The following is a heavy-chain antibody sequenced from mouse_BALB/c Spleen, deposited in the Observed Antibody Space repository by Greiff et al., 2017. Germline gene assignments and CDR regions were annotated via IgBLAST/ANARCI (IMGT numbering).Heavy chain of an antibody. V-gene: IGHV14-3*02. J-gene: IGHJ1*01. CDR1: GFNIKDTY. Sequence: EVQLQQSGAELVKPGASVKLSCTASGFNIKDTYMHWVKQRPEQGLEWIGRIDPANGNTKYDPKFQGKATITADTSSNTAYLQLSSLTSEDTAVYYCAREYGKGWYFDVWGAGTTVTVSS. D-gene: IGHD2-10*02. CDR2: IDPANGNT. CDR3: AREYGKGWYFDV.